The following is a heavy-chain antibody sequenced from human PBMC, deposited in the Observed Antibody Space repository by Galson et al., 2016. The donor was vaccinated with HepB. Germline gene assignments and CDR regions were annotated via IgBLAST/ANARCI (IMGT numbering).Heavy chain of an antibody. V-gene: IGHV5-51*01. CDR1: GSRFANYW. CDR2: VYPGNSEI. CDR3: ARHECRGSDCFSAYDF. Sequence: QSGAEVKKPGESLKISCKGSGSRFANYWIGWVRQMPGKGLESMGTVYPGNSEIRYSPSFQGQVTISADKSITTVYLQWNSLKASDSAIYYCARHECRGSDCFSAYDFWGQGTVVTVSS. D-gene: IGHD2-21*02. J-gene: IGHJ3*01.